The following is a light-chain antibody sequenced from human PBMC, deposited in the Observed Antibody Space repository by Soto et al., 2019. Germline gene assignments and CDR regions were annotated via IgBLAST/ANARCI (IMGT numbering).Light chain of an antibody. V-gene: IGKV1-5*01. Sequence: DIQMTQSPSTLSASVGDRVTITCRAGQSISSWLAWYQQKPGKAPKLLIYDASSLESGVPSRFSGSGSGTEFTLSITSLQPDDFATYDGQQYNNYFRTFGQGTKVEIK. CDR2: DAS. CDR1: QSISSW. J-gene: IGKJ1*01. CDR3: QQYNNYFRT.